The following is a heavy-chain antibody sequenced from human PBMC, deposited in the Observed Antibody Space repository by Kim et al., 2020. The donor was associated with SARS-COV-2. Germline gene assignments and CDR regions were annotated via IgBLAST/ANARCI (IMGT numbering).Heavy chain of an antibody. CDR3: SKSGGYGSSFDH. CDR2: IYYSGST. V-gene: IGHV4-59*01. D-gene: IGHD6-13*01. J-gene: IGHJ1*01. Sequence: SETLSLTCTVSGGSISNYCWCWIRQSPGKGLEWVGFIYYSGSTNYNPSLKSRGSISVDTATNKFSLKLSSVTAADAAADYCSKSGGYGSSFDHWGQGNLV. CDR1: GGSISNYC.